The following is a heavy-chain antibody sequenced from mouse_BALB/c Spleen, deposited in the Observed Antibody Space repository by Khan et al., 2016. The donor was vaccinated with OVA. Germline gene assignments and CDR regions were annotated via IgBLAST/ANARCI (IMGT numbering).Heavy chain of an antibody. CDR2: IDPFSGGS. D-gene: IGHD2-2*01. CDR3: TRHGYVAWFTY. J-gene: IGHJ3*01. V-gene: IGHV1-31*01. Sequence: VQLQQSGPELMKPGASVKISCKASGYSFTSYYIHWVMQRHGESLEWIGYIDPFSGGSTYNQKFKGKATLTVDKSSSTAYIHLSNLTSADSAVYYCTRHGYVAWFTYWGQGTLVTVSA. CDR1: GYSFTSYY.